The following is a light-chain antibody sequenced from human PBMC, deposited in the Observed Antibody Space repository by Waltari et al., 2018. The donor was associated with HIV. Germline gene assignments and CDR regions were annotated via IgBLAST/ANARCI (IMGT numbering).Light chain of an antibody. CDR3: CSRDSSGNHLV. CDR2: SEN. Sequence: SSELTQDPAVSVALGQTVKITCQGDSLRRYYASWYQQKPGPAPVIVISSENNRPSRIPDRFSGSSSGNTASLTITGSQAEDEADYYCCSRDSSGNHLVFGGGTKLTVL. J-gene: IGLJ3*02. V-gene: IGLV3-19*01. CDR1: SLRRYY.